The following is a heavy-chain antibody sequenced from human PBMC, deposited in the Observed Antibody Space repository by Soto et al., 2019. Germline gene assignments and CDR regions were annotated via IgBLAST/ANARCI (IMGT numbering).Heavy chain of an antibody. D-gene: IGHD3-3*01. CDR3: AKGTYYDFWSGYVSYWYFDL. J-gene: IGHJ2*01. CDR2: ISGSGTST. V-gene: IGHV3-23*01. Sequence: GGSLRLSCAASGFTFSSYAMSWVRQAPGKGLEWVSGISGSGTSTYYADSVKGRFTISRDNSKNTLYLQMNSLRAEDTAVYYCAKGTYYDFWSGYVSYWYFDLWGRGTLVTVSS. CDR1: GFTFSSYA.